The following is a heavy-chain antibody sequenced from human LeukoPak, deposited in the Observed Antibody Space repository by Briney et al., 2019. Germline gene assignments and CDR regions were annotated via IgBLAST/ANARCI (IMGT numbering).Heavy chain of an antibody. CDR2: IYHSGST. CDR3: ARDRKYYYHMDV. Sequence: SETLSLTCTASGGSISSGTYYWAWIRQPPGRGLEWIGTIYHSGSTYYNPSLKTRVTISVDTSKTQFSLNLTSLTAADTAVYYCARDRKYYYHMDVWGKGTTVTVSS. CDR1: GGSISSGTYY. V-gene: IGHV4-39*07. J-gene: IGHJ6*03. D-gene: IGHD1-14*01.